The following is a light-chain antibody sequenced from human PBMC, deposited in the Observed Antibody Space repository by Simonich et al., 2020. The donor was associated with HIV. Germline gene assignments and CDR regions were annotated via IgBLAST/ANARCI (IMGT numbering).Light chain of an antibody. V-gene: IGKV4-1*01. J-gene: IGKJ1*01. CDR2: WAS. Sequence: DIVMTQSPDSLDVSLGERATINCKSSQRVLYSSNNKNYFAWYQQKPGQPPKLLIYWASTREAGVPDRFRGSGSGTDFTLTISSLQAEDVAVYYCQQYYSTPLTFGQGTKVEIK. CDR3: QQYYSTPLT. CDR1: QRVLYSSNNKNY.